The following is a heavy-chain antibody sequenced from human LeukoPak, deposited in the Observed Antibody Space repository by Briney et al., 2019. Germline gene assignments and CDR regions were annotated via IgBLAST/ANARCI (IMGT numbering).Heavy chain of an antibody. D-gene: IGHD3-3*01. Sequence: SVKVSCKASGGTFSSYAISWVRQAPGQGLEWMGGIIPIFGTANYAQKFQGRVTITADESTSTAYMELSSLRSEDTAVYYCARGQNWSGYYIAYYYYGMDVWGQGTTVSVSS. CDR1: GGTFSSYA. CDR2: IIPIFGTA. J-gene: IGHJ6*02. CDR3: ARGQNWSGYYIAYYYYGMDV. V-gene: IGHV1-69*13.